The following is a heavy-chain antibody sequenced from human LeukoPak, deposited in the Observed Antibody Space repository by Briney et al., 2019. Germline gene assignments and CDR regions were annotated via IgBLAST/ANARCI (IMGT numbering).Heavy chain of an antibody. V-gene: IGHV3-74*01. J-gene: IGHJ4*02. Sequence: PGRSLRLSCAASGFTFSSYWMHWVRQAPGKGLVWVSRINSDGSSTSYADSVKGRFTISRDNAKNTLYLQMNSLRAEDTAVYYCARDPGGSGFDYWGQGTLVTVSS. D-gene: IGHD6-19*01. CDR1: GFTFSSYW. CDR3: ARDPGGSGFDY. CDR2: INSDGSST.